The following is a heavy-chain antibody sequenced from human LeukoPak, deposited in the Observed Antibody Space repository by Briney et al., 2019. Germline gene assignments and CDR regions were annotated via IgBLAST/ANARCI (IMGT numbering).Heavy chain of an antibody. CDR2: ITGSSGTI. J-gene: IGHJ6*03. CDR1: GFTFSGYS. D-gene: IGHD6-19*01. CDR3: ARGEGTSVAARYFYYYMDV. V-gene: IGHV3-48*04. Sequence: GGPLRLSCAASGFTFSGYSMNWVRQAPGEGLEWVSYITGSSGTIYYADSVKGRFTISRDNAKNSLFLQMNSLRAEDTAVYYCARGEGTSVAARYFYYYMDVWGKGTTVTVSS.